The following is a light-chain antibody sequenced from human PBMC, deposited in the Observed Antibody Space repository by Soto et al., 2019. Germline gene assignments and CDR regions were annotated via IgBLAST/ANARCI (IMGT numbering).Light chain of an antibody. J-gene: IGKJ1*01. Sequence: AIRMTQSPSSLSASAGDRVAIACRASQDVGRYLAWYQQKPGQAPKLLIYDASTLQSGVPSRFSGGGSGTDFTLTISCLQSEDFATYYCQHYKNYPWTFGQGTKVEIK. CDR1: QDVGRY. V-gene: IGKV1-8*01. CDR2: DAS. CDR3: QHYKNYPWT.